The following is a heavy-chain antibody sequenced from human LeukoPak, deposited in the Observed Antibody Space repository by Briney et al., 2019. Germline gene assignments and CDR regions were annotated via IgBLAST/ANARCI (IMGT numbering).Heavy chain of an antibody. J-gene: IGHJ4*02. D-gene: IGHD1-1*01. CDR2: INTDGTTT. CDR3: VSDHTGHDDY. CDR1: GFTISSYW. V-gene: IGHV3-74*01. Sequence: QPGGSLRLSCAASGFTISSYWMHWVRQAPGKGLVWVSRINTDGTTTTYADSVKGRFTISRDNAKNTLHLQMNSLRVEDTAVYYCVSDHTGHDDYWGQGTLVTVSS.